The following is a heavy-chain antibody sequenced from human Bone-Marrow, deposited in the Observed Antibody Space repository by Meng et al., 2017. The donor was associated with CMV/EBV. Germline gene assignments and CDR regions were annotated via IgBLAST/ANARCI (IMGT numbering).Heavy chain of an antibody. J-gene: IGHJ3*02. CDR2: IYHSGST. V-gene: IGHV4-4*02. Sequence: SETLSLTCAVSGGSISSSNWWSWVRQPPGKGLEWIGEIYHSGSTNYNPSLKSRVTISVDKSKNQFSLKLSSVTAADTAVYYCARDGNVRIPAAIGHDAFDIWGQRTIVAASS. CDR3: ARDGNVRIPAAIGHDAFDI. D-gene: IGHD2-2*02. CDR1: GGSISSSNW.